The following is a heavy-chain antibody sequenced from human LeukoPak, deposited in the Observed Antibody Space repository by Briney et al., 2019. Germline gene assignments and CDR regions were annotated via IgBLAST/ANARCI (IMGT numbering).Heavy chain of an antibody. CDR1: GGSISNYY. V-gene: IGHV4-59*12. CDR3: ARDRGADYDFWSGSPDAFDI. D-gene: IGHD3-3*01. Sequence: PSETLSLTCTVSGGSISNYYWSWIRQPPGKGLEWIGYIKHSGSTNYNPSLKSRVTISVDTSKNQFSLKLSSVTAADTAVYYCARDRGADYDFWSGSPDAFDIWGQGTMVTVSS. CDR2: IKHSGST. J-gene: IGHJ3*02.